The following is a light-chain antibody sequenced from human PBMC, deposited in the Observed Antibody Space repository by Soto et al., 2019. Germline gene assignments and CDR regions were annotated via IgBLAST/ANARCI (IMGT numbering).Light chain of an antibody. Sequence: QSALTQPASLSGSPGQSITISCTGTRSDIGNYNLVSWYQFRPGKAPNLIIYEATKRPSGVSSRFSGSKSGNTASLTISGLQAEDEADYHCSSFAGSGTLVIFGAGTKLTVL. CDR3: SSFAGSGTLVI. CDR1: RSDIGNYNL. J-gene: IGLJ2*01. CDR2: EAT. V-gene: IGLV2-23*01.